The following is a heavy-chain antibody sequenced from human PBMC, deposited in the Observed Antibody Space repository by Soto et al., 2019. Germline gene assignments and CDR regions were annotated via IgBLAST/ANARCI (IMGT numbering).Heavy chain of an antibody. V-gene: IGHV4-34*01. CDR3: ARSRMTQGGDY. D-gene: IGHD2-15*01. CDR1: GGSFSGYY. CDR2: INHSGST. J-gene: IGHJ4*02. Sequence: LSLTCAVYGGSFSGYYWSWIRQPPGKGLEWIGEINHSGSTNYNPSLKSRVTISVDTSKNQFSLKLSSVTAADTAVYYCARSRMTQGGDYWGQGTLVTAPQ.